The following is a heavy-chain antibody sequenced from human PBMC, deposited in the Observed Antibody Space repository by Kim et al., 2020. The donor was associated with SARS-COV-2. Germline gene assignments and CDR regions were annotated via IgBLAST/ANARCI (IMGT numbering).Heavy chain of an antibody. CDR1: GFTVSNNY. CDR2: IYRSGST. Sequence: GGSLRLSCAASGFTVSNNYMSWVRQAPGKGLEWVSVIYRSGSTYYADSVKGRFTISRGNSKNTLYLQMNSLRAEDTAVYYCARGSESDAFDIWGQGTMVTVSS. D-gene: IGHD2-15*01. J-gene: IGHJ3*02. CDR3: ARGSESDAFDI. V-gene: IGHV3-53*01.